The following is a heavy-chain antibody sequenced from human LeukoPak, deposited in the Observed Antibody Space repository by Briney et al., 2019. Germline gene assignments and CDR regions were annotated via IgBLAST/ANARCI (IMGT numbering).Heavy chain of an antibody. J-gene: IGHJ5*01. CDR2: NSGSGNT. CDR3: AKDDFITAGVFDS. V-gene: IGHV3-23*01. D-gene: IGHD3-22*01. CDR1: GFTFNKYA. Sequence: SLRLSCAASGFTFNKYAMSWVRQAPGKGLGWVSGNSGSGNTYYADSVKGRFTISRDNSKNMLYLQMYRLRAEDTALYYCAKDDFITAGVFDSWGQGTLVTVSS.